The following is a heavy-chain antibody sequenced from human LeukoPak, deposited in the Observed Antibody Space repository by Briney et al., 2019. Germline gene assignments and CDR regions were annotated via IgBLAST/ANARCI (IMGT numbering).Heavy chain of an antibody. CDR2: ISSDGGNT. Sequence: GGSLRLSCATSAFTFSSSAMSWVRQAPGKGLEWVSAISSDGGNTYYADSVKGRFTISRDNSRNTLYLQMNSLRAEDTAVYYCARDAARYGSGWYYDFWGQGTLVTISS. D-gene: IGHD6-19*01. CDR1: AFTFSSSA. CDR3: ARDAARYGSGWYYDF. J-gene: IGHJ4*02. V-gene: IGHV3-23*01.